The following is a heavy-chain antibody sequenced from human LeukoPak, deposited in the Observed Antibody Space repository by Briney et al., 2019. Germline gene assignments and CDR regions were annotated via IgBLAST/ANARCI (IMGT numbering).Heavy chain of an antibody. V-gene: IGHV4-39*07. J-gene: IGHJ6*03. Sequence: SETLSLTCSVSGASISSGSNYWGWIRQPPGKTLEWIGSIYSSGSTYYNPSLKSRVIIIIDTPKNHFSLTLSSVTAEDTAVYYCARDPYSGSYVDYYYYYYMDVWGKGTTVTISS. D-gene: IGHD6-13*01. CDR3: ARDPYSGSYVDYYYYYYMDV. CDR2: IYSSGST. CDR1: GASISSGSNY.